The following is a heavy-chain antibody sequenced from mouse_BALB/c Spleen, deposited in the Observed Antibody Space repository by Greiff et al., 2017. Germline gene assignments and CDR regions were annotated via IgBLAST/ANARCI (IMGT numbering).Heavy chain of an antibody. CDR1: GYTFTSYW. CDR2: IDPSNSET. CDR3: ASYYGSSYPYWYFDV. V-gene: IGHV1S127*01. D-gene: IGHD1-1*01. J-gene: IGHJ1*01. Sequence: VQLQQSGPELVRPGASVKMSCKASGYTFTSYWMHWVKQRPGQGLEWIGMIDPSNSETRLNQKFKDKATLNVDKSSNTAYMQLSSLTSEDSAVYFCASYYGSSYPYWYFDVWGAGTTVTVSS.